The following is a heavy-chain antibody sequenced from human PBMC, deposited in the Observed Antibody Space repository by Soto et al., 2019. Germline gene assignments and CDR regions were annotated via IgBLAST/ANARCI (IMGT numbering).Heavy chain of an antibody. CDR2: TYYRSKWEY. CDR1: GDSVSTNSAT. D-gene: IGHD2-8*01. V-gene: IGHV6-1*01. Sequence: PSQTLSRTCAISGDSVSTNSATWDWIRQSPSRGLEWLGRTYYRSKWEYDYAASVKGRIKINPDTSKNQVSLHLDSVTPDDTAVYYCARLIGNSWLDSWGQGTLVTVSS. J-gene: IGHJ5*01. CDR3: ARLIGNSWLDS.